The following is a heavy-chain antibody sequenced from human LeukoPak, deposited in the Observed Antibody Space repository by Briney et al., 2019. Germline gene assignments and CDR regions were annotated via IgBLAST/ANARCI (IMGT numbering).Heavy chain of an antibody. J-gene: IGHJ3*01. Sequence: ASVTVSCKASGGTFSSYAISWVRQAPGQGLEWMGIITPSGGSTTYAQKFQGRVTMTRDTSTSTVYMELSSLRSEDTAVFYCARVGSAGATLDDAFAVWGQGTMVTVSS. CDR2: ITPSGGST. D-gene: IGHD1-26*01. CDR3: ARVGSAGATLDDAFAV. CDR1: GGTFSSYA. V-gene: IGHV1-46*01.